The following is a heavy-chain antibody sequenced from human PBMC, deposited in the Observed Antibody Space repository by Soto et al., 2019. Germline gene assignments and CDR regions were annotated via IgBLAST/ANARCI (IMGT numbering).Heavy chain of an antibody. CDR3: ARWWEDGGNSGVDV. Sequence: QVQLQQGGAGLLRPSETLSLTCAVYGGSFSGYYWSWIRQPPGKGLEWIGEINHSGSTNYNPSLKSRVTISVDTSKNQFSRKLSSVTAADTAVYYCARWWEDGGNSGVDVWGQGTTVTVSS. CDR1: GGSFSGYY. D-gene: IGHD2-21*02. J-gene: IGHJ6*02. CDR2: INHSGST. V-gene: IGHV4-34*01.